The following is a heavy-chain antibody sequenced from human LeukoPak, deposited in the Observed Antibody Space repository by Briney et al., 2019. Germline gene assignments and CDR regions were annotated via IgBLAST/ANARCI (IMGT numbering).Heavy chain of an antibody. CDR3: ASSYSGYAWGDY. J-gene: IGHJ4*02. CDR1: GFTFSTFA. V-gene: IGHV3-33*08. CDR2: IWFDGSNK. D-gene: IGHD5-12*01. Sequence: GGSLRLSCAASGFTFSTFAMSWVRQAPGKGLEWVAVIWFDGSNKYYADSVKGRFTISRDNPKNTLYLQMNSLRAEDTAMYYCASSYSGYAWGDYWGQGTLVSVSS.